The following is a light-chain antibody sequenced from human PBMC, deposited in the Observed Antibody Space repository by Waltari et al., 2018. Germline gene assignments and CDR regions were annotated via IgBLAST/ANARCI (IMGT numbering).Light chain of an antibody. Sequence: QSALTQPASVSGSPGQSITLSCPGTSTDIGVYTLVSWYQQHAGKAPKVIIYEVTKRPSGVSNRFSGSKSGNTASLTISGLQAEDEANYYCCSYSGSSSFVLFGGGTKLTVL. J-gene: IGLJ3*02. CDR3: CSYSGSSSFVL. CDR2: EVT. CDR1: STDIGVYTL. V-gene: IGLV2-23*02.